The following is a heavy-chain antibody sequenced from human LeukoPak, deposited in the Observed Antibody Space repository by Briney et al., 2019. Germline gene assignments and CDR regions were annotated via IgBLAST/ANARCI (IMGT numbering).Heavy chain of an antibody. J-gene: IGHJ4*02. CDR2: ISSSGSTI. D-gene: IGHD1-26*01. Sequence: PGGSLRLSCAASGFTFSSYAMSWVRQAPGKGLEWVSYISSSGSTIYYADSVKGRFNISRDNAKNSLYLQMNSLRAEDTAVYYCARETRGSYVEHFDYWGQGTLVTVSS. V-gene: IGHV3-48*03. CDR1: GFTFSSYA. CDR3: ARETRGSYVEHFDY.